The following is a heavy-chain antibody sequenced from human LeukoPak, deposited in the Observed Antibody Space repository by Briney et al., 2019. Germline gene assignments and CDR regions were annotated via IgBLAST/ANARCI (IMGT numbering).Heavy chain of an antibody. Sequence: GGSLGLSCAASGFTFGNYGMHWVRQVPGKGLEWVAVIWYDGSNKYYADSVKGRFTISRDNSKNTLYLQINSLRAEDTAVYYCATARDSNSNRGLYMDVWGKGTTVTVSS. CDR2: IWYDGSNK. CDR3: ATARDSNSNRGLYMDV. D-gene: IGHD4-11*01. CDR1: GFTFGNYG. J-gene: IGHJ6*03. V-gene: IGHV3-33*01.